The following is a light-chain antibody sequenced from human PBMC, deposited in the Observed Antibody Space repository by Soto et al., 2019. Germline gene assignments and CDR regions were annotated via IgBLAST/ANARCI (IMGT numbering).Light chain of an antibody. CDR1: SSDIGSYDY. Sequence: QSALTQPASVSGSPGQSITISCTGTSSDIGSYDYVSWYQQHPGKAPNLIIYEVTDRPSGVSNRFSGSKSGNTASLTISGLQAEDEADYYCSSFTSTSTRPFGSGTKVTVL. V-gene: IGLV2-14*01. CDR2: EVT. J-gene: IGLJ1*01. CDR3: SSFTSTSTRP.